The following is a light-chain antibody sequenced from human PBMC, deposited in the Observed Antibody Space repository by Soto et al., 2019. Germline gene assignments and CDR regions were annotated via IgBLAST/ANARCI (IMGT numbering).Light chain of an antibody. CDR3: LQYHNLWA. Sequence: ILMTQSPATVSVSPGEIATLSFRASQNIYYNVAWYQQRPGQAPRLLIYRASTRATGVPARFSGSGSGTEFTLTISSLQPEDFTVYSCLQYHNLWAFGQGTKVDIK. CDR1: QNIYYN. CDR2: RAS. J-gene: IGKJ1*01. V-gene: IGKV3-15*01.